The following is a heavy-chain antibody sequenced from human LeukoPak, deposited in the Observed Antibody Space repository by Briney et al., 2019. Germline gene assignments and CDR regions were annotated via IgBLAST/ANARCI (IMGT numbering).Heavy chain of an antibody. D-gene: IGHD3-16*02. V-gene: IGHV4-31*03. CDR3: ARGLSAVVY. Sequence: RSSETLSLTCTVSGGSISSGGYYWSWIRQHPGKGLEWIGYIYYSGSTYYNPSLKSRVTISVDTSKKQFSLKLSSVTAADTAVYYCARGLSAVVYWGQGTLVTVSS. J-gene: IGHJ4*02. CDR1: GGSISSGGYY. CDR2: IYYSGST.